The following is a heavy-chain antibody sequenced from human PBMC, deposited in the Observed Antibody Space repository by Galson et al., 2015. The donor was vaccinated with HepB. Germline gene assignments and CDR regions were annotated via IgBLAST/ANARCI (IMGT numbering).Heavy chain of an antibody. CDR2: AEKRGNNHRT. V-gene: IGHV3-72*01. Sequence: SLRLSCAASGFTFSDHHMDWVRRAPGKGLEWIGRAEKRGNNHRTEYAASVQGRFTISRDDSKSSLYLQMNSLNTEDTAVYYCARDLPGAYSLDIWGQGTMVTVSS. J-gene: IGHJ3*02. D-gene: IGHD2-21*01. CDR1: GFTFSDHH. CDR3: ARDLPGAYSLDI.